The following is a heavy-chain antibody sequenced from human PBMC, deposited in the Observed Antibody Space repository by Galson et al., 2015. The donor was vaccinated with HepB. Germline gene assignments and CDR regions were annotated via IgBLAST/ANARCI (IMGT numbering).Heavy chain of an antibody. Sequence: SVKVSCKASGYTFTGYYMHWVRQAPGQGLEWMGWINPNSGGTNYAQKFQGWVTMTRDTSISTAYMELSRLRSDDTAVYYCARGGGDKRWLQPYYYYYGMDVWGQGTTVTVSS. CDR3: ARGGGDKRWLQPYYYYYGMDV. CDR1: GYTFTGYY. D-gene: IGHD5-24*01. CDR2: INPNSGGT. V-gene: IGHV1-2*04. J-gene: IGHJ6*02.